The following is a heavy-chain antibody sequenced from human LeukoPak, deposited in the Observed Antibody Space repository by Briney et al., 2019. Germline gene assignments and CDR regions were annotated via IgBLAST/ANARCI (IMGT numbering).Heavy chain of an antibody. CDR3: ARDGHCSGGSCYSGGTSPIDY. CDR1: GFTFSDYY. V-gene: IGHV3-11*04. J-gene: IGHJ4*02. Sequence: KSGGSLRLSCAASGFTFSDYYMSWIRQAPGKGLEWVSYISSSGSTIYYADSVKGRFTISRDNAKNSLYLQMSSLRAEDTAVYYCARDGHCSGGSCYSGGTSPIDYWGQGTLVTVSS. D-gene: IGHD2-15*01. CDR2: ISSSGSTI.